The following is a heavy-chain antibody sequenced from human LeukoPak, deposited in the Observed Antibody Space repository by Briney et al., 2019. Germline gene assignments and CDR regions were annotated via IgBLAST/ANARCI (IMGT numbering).Heavy chain of an antibody. J-gene: IGHJ6*03. V-gene: IGHV1-18*01. CDR3: ARRGGYYYMDV. CDR1: GYTFTSYG. Sequence: ASVKVSCKASGYTFTSYGISWVRQAPGQGLEWMGWISAYNGNTNYAQKFQGRVTMTRDTSISTAYMELSRLRSDDTAVYYCARRGGYYYMDVWGKGTTVTVSS. D-gene: IGHD3-16*01. CDR2: ISAYNGNT.